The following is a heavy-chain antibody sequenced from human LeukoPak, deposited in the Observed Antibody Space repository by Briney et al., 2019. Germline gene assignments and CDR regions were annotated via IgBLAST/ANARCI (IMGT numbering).Heavy chain of an antibody. CDR1: GFTFDDYA. J-gene: IGHJ5*02. D-gene: IGHD5-12*01. Sequence: GRSLRLSCAASGFTFDDYAMHWVRQAPGKGLEWVSGTSWNSGSIGYADSVKGRFTISRGNAKNSLYLQMNSLRAEDMALYYCAKGRYSGYEDNWFDPWGQGTLVTVSS. V-gene: IGHV3-9*03. CDR3: AKGRYSGYEDNWFDP. CDR2: TSWNSGSI.